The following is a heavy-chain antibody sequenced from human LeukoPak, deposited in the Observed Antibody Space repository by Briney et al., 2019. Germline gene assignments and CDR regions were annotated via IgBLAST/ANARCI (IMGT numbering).Heavy chain of an antibody. CDR1: GFTFSSYA. D-gene: IGHD3-9*01. CDR2: ISYDGSNK. Sequence: GGSLRLSCAASGFTFSSYAMHWVRQAPGKGLEWVAVISYDGSNKYYADSVKGRFTISRDNSKNTLYLQMNSLRAEDTAVYYCAKDTAPYYDILTGYPNWFDPWGQGTLVTVSS. J-gene: IGHJ5*02. V-gene: IGHV3-30-3*01. CDR3: AKDTAPYYDILTGYPNWFDP.